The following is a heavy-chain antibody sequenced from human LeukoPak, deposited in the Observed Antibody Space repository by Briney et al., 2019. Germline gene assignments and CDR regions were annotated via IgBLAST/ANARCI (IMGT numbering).Heavy chain of an antibody. J-gene: IGHJ3*02. CDR3: ATGLLWNYLGSGFVGAFDI. D-gene: IGHD1-7*01. Sequence: GASVKVSCKASGYTFTGYYMHWVRQAPGKGLEWMGGFDPEDGETIYAQKFQGRVTMTEDTSTDTAYMELSSLRSEDTAVYYCATGLLWNYLGSGFVGAFDIWGQGTMVTVSS. CDR1: GYTFTGYY. V-gene: IGHV1-24*01. CDR2: FDPEDGET.